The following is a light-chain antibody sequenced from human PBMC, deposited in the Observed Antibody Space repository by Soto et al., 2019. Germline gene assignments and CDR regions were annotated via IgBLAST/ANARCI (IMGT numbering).Light chain of an antibody. CDR3: QQYGNSLPWT. CDR2: ATS. Sequence: EIVLTQSPGTLSLSPGERATLSCRASQSVSSRYLAWYQQKPGQAPRPLIYATSSRTTDVPDRFSGSGSGIDFTLTISRLEPEDFAVYYCQQYGNSLPWTFGQGTKVEIK. J-gene: IGKJ1*01. CDR1: QSVSSRY. V-gene: IGKV3-20*01.